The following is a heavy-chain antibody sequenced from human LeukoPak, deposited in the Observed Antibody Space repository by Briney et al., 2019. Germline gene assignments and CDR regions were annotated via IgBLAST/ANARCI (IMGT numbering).Heavy chain of an antibody. CDR3: ARTQTTVVTH. J-gene: IGHJ4*02. CDR2: IYHSGST. D-gene: IGHD4-23*01. CDR1: GGSISSGGYS. V-gene: IGHV4-30-2*01. Sequence: SETLPLACAVSGGSISSGGYSWSWIRQPPGKGLEWIGYIYHSGSTYYNPSLKSRVTISVDRSKNQFSLKLSSVTAADTAVYYCARTQTTVVTHWGQGTLVTVSS.